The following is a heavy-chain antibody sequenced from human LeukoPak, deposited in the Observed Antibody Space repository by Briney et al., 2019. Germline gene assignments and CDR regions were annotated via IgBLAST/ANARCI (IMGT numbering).Heavy chain of an antibody. CDR1: GFTFSNYW. Sequence: QSGGSLRLSCAASGFTFSNYWVHWVRQAPGKGLEWVSYISSSGSTIYYADSVKGRFTISRDNAKNSLYLQMNSLRAEDTAVYYCARATPIGRSYPFDYWGQGTLVTVSS. D-gene: IGHD1-26*01. CDR2: ISSSGSTI. V-gene: IGHV3-48*03. CDR3: ARATPIGRSYPFDY. J-gene: IGHJ4*02.